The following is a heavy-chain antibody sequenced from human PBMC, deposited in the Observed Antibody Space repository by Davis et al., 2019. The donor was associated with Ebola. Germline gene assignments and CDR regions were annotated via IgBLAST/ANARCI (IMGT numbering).Heavy chain of an antibody. CDR3: ARSPSQGNYDYAMDV. CDR1: GFTFSDYY. CDR2: SYTGGYT. J-gene: IGHJ6*02. D-gene: IGHD3-10*01. Sequence: GESLKISCAASGFTFSDYYMNWVRQAPGKGLEWVSISYTGGYTYYTDSVKGRFTISRDNSKNTLYLQMNSLRAEDTAVYFCARSPSQGNYDYAMDVWGQGTTVTVSS. V-gene: IGHV3-53*01.